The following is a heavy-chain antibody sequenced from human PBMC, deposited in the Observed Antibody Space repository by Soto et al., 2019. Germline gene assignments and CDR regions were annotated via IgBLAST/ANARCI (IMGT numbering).Heavy chain of an antibody. CDR2: IIPIFGTA. CDR3: ARESRYCSGGSCYFLPGIDY. V-gene: IGHV1-69*13. CDR1: GGTFSSYA. Sequence: GASVEVSCKASGGTFSSYAIRWVRQANGQGLEWMGGIIPIFGTANYAQKFQGRVTITADESTSTAYMELSSLRSEDTAVYYCARESRYCSGGSCYFLPGIDYWGQGTLVTVSS. D-gene: IGHD2-15*01. J-gene: IGHJ4*02.